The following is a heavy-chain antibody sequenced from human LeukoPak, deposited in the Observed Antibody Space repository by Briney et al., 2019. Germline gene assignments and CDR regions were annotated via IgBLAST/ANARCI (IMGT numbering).Heavy chain of an antibody. CDR3: ARSPDYDFWRKPPGGAFDI. CDR2: ISSSSSYI. D-gene: IGHD3-3*01. CDR1: GFTFSSYS. J-gene: IGHJ3*02. Sequence: GGSLRLSCAASGFTFSSYSMNWVRQAPGEGLGWVSSISSSSSYIYYADSVKGRFTISRDNAKNSLYLQMNSLRAEDTAVYYCARSPDYDFWRKPPGGAFDIWGQGTMVTVSS. V-gene: IGHV3-21*01.